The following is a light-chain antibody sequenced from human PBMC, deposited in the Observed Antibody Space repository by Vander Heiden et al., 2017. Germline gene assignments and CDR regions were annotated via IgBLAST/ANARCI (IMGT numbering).Light chain of an antibody. CDR1: SSNIGNNY. CDR3: GTWDSSLSAGRV. CDR2: DNN. Sequence: QSVLTQPPSVSAAPGQKVTISCSGSSSNIGNNYVSWYQQLPGTAPKLLIYDNNKRPSGIPDRFSGSKSGTSATLGITGLQTGDEADYYCGTWDSSLSAGRVFGGGTKLTGL. J-gene: IGLJ2*01. V-gene: IGLV1-51*01.